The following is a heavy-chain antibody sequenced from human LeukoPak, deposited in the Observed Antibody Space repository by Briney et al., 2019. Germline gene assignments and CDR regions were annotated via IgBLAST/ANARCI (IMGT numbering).Heavy chain of an antibody. V-gene: IGHV3-53*01. CDR3: AKYYYDSSGPENYYYYYMDV. CDR1: GFTVSSNY. Sequence: GGSLRLSCAASGFTVSSNYMSWVRQAPGKGLEWVSVIYSGGSTYYADSVKGRFTISRDNSKNTLYLQMNSLRAEDTAVYYCAKYYYDSSGPENYYYYYMDVWGKGTTVTVSS. CDR2: IYSGGST. D-gene: IGHD3-22*01. J-gene: IGHJ6*03.